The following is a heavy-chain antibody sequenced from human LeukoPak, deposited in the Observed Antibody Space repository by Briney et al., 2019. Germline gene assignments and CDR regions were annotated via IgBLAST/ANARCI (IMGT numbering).Heavy chain of an antibody. CDR2: IYTSGST. J-gene: IGHJ4*02. Sequence: ASETLSLTCTVSGGSISSGSYYWSWIRQPAGKGLEWIGRIYTSGSTNYNPSLKSRVTISVDTSKNQFSLKLSSVTAADTAVYYCARSYYYDRSGYLSYFDYWGQGTLVTVSS. CDR3: ARSYYYDRSGYLSYFDY. D-gene: IGHD3-22*01. V-gene: IGHV4-61*02. CDR1: GGSISSGSYY.